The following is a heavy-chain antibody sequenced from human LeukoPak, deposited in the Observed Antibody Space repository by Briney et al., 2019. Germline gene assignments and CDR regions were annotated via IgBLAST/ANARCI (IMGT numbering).Heavy chain of an antibody. D-gene: IGHD2-2*01. CDR2: IIPIFGTA. J-gene: IGHJ4*02. V-gene: IGHV1-69*05. CDR1: GGTFSSYA. Sequence: GASVKVSCKASGGTFSSYAISWVRQAPGQGLEWMGGIIPIFGTANYAQKFQGRVTITRDTSASTAYMELSSLRSEDTAVYYCARSFIVVVPAAVDYWGQGTLVTVSS. CDR3: ARSFIVVVPAAVDY.